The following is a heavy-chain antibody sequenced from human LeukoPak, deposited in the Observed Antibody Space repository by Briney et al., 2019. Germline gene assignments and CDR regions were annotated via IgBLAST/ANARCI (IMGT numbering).Heavy chain of an antibody. CDR1: GGSFSGYY. CDR2: INHSGST. J-gene: IGHJ6*03. V-gene: IGHV4-34*01. CDR3: ARGLGSGWSSGSYYYYYYMDV. D-gene: IGHD6-19*01. Sequence: SETLSLTYAVYGGSFSGYYWSWIRQPPGKGLEWIGEINHSGSTNYNPSLKSRVTISVDTSKNQFSLKLSSVTAADTAVYYCARGLGSGWSSGSYYYYYYMDVWGKGTTVTVSS.